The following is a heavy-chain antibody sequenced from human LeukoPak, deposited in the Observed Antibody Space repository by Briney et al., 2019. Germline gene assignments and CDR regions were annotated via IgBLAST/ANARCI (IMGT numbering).Heavy chain of an antibody. Sequence: GASVEVSCKASGYNFRDYYMHWVRQAPGQGLEWLGWINPKSGGTDYAQQFQGRVTMTRDTSSSTDYLEVRSLRSDDTAVYYCARGAEAETSPLDFWGQGTPVTVSS. J-gene: IGHJ4*02. CDR3: ARGAEAETSPLDF. CDR2: INPKSGGT. V-gene: IGHV1-2*02. CDR1: GYNFRDYY. D-gene: IGHD6-13*01.